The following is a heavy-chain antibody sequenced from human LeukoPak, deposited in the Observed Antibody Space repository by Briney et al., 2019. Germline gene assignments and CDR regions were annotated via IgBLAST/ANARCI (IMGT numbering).Heavy chain of an antibody. CDR1: GFTFSSHG. J-gene: IGHJ4*02. CDR2: ISNDGSNK. V-gene: IGHV3-30*18. Sequence: GRSLRLSCAASGFTFSSHGIHWVRQAPGKGLEWVAAISNDGSNKYYADSVKGRFTISRDNSKNTLYLQMNSLRAEDTAVYYCAKAGQWLTVFDYWGQGTLVTVSS. CDR3: AKAGQWLTVFDY. D-gene: IGHD6-19*01.